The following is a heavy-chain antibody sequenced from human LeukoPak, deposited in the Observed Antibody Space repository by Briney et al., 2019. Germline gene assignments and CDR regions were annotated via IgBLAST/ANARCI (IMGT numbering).Heavy chain of an antibody. V-gene: IGHV1-2*06. J-gene: IGHJ4*02. CDR2: INPNSGGT. CDR3: ARDSGSAYYYDSSGSFDY. CDR1: GYTFTGYY. D-gene: IGHD3-22*01. Sequence: RASVKVSCKASGYTFTGYYMHWVRQAPGQGLEWMGRINPNSGGTNYAQKFQGRVTMTRDTSISTAYMELSRLRSDDTAVYYCARDSGSAYYYDSSGSFDYWGQGTLVTVSS.